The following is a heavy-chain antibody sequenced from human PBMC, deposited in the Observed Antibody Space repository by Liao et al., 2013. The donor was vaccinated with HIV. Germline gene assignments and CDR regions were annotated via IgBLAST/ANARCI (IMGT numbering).Heavy chain of an antibody. J-gene: IGHJ6*03. CDR1: GGSLSGYY. D-gene: IGHD5-12*01. CDR3: ARGRLVAEYNMDV. CDR2: IIHSGGT. Sequence: QVQLQQWGAGLLKPSETLSLTCAVDGGSLSGYYWSWIRQPPGKGLEWIGEIIHSGGTNYRPSLKSRVTISVDSSKKLFSLKLRSVTAADTAVYYCARGRLVAEYNMDVWGKGTTVTVSS. V-gene: IGHV4-34*01.